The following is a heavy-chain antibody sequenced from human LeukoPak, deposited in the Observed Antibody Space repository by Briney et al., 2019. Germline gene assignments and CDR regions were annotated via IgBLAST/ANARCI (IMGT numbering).Heavy chain of an antibody. J-gene: IGHJ4*02. Sequence: ASVKVSCKASGYTFTSYGISWVRQAPGQGLEWMGWISAYNGNTNYAQKLQGRVTMTTDTSTSTAYMELRSLRSDDTAVYYCARDPGAYSSSPIDYWGQGTLVTVSS. D-gene: IGHD6-6*01. CDR1: GYTFTSYG. CDR2: ISAYNGNT. CDR3: ARDPGAYSSSPIDY. V-gene: IGHV1-18*01.